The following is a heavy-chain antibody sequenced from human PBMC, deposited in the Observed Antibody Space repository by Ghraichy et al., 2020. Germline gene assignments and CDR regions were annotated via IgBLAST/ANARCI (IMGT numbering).Heavy chain of an antibody. CDR1: GGSISSGGYS. Sequence: SETLSLTCAVSGGSISSGGYSWSWIRQPPGKGLEWIGYIYHSGSTYYNPSLKSRVTISVDRSKNQFSLKLSSVTAADTAVYYCARATVYYYYYYYMDVWGKGTTVTVSS. V-gene: IGHV4-30-2*01. J-gene: IGHJ6*03. CDR2: IYHSGST. D-gene: IGHD4-11*01. CDR3: ARATVYYYYYYYMDV.